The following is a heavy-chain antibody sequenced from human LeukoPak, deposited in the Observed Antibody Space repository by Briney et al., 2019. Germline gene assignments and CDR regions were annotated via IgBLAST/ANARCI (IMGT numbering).Heavy chain of an antibody. Sequence: SETLSLTCAVYGGSFSGYYWSWIRQPPGKGLEWIGEINHSGSTNYNPSLKSRVTISVDTSKNQFSLKLSSVTAADTAVYYCAREYSSSWCGGVLRYWGQGTLVTVSS. CDR1: GGSFSGYY. J-gene: IGHJ4*02. D-gene: IGHD6-13*01. V-gene: IGHV4-34*01. CDR3: AREYSSSWCGGVLRY. CDR2: INHSGST.